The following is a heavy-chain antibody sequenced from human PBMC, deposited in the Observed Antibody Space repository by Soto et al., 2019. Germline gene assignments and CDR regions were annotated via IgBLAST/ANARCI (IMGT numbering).Heavy chain of an antibody. CDR1: GDSVSSHITS. CDR2: TYYRSKWFH. Sequence: SQTLSLTCAISGDSVSSHITSWNWIRQSPSRGLEWLGRTYYRSKWFHDYAASVKSRITINPDTSKNQFSLELNSMTPEDTAVYYCARGNALDVWGQGTVVTVSS. V-gene: IGHV6-1*01. CDR3: ARGNALDV. J-gene: IGHJ3*01. D-gene: IGHD3-10*01.